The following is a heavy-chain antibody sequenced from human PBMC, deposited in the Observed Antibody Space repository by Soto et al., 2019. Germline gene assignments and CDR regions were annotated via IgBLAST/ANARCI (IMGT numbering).Heavy chain of an antibody. CDR2: IWYDGSNK. CDR3: ARGGGDYGADY. J-gene: IGHJ4*02. D-gene: IGHD4-17*01. Sequence: QVQLVESGGGVVQPGRSLRLSCAASGFTFSSYGMDWVRQAPGKGLEWVALIWYDGSNKYYADSVKGRFTISRDNSKNTLYLQMTSLSVDDTAVYYCARGGGDYGADYWGQGTLVTVSS. CDR1: GFTFSSYG. V-gene: IGHV3-33*01.